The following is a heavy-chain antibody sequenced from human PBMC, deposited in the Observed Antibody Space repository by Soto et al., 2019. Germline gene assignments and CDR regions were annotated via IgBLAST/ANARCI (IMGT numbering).Heavy chain of an antibody. CDR1: GGTFSSYA. D-gene: IGHD2-2*01. Sequence: QVQLVQSGAEVKKPGSSVKVSCKASGGTFSSYAISWVRQAPGQGLEWMGGIIPIFGTANYAQKFQGRVTITADESTSTAHMELSSLRSEDTAVYYCARERIDCSSTSCYSDYWGQGTLVTVSS. J-gene: IGHJ4*02. V-gene: IGHV1-69*01. CDR3: ARERIDCSSTSCYSDY. CDR2: IIPIFGTA.